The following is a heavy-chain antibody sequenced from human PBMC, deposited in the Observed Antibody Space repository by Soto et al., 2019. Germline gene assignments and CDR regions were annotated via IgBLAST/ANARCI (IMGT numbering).Heavy chain of an antibody. V-gene: IGHV1-58*01. CDR2: IAVGSGNT. CDR3: ATDLGTTMARH. Sequence: GASVKVSCKASGFTFTSSAVRWVRQARGQRPEWIGWIAVGSGNTNYAQKFQERVTITRDMSTRTAYMELNSLRAGDTAVYYCATDLGTTMARHWGQGTLVTVSS. D-gene: IGHD1-1*01. CDR1: GFTFTSSA. J-gene: IGHJ4*02.